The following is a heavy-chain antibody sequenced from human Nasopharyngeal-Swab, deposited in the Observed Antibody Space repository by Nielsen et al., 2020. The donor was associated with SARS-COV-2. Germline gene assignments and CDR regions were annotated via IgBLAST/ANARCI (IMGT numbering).Heavy chain of an antibody. CDR2: ISAYNGNT. D-gene: IGHD3-22*01. J-gene: IGHJ4*02. CDR3: ARRSSRDYYDSSGYEDY. Sequence: SVNVSCKASGYTFTSYGISWVRQAPGQGLEWMGWISAYNGNTNYAQKLQGRVTMTTDTSTSTAYMELRSLRSDDTAVYYCARRSSRDYYDSSGYEDYWGQGTLVTVSS. CDR1: GYTFTSYG. V-gene: IGHV1-18*01.